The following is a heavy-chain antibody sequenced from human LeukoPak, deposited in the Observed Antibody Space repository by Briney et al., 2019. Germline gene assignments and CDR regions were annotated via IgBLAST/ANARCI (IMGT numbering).Heavy chain of an antibody. V-gene: IGHV4-61*08. CDR3: ARSPSGYRFDS. J-gene: IGHJ4*02. CDR2: IYHTGSN. CDR1: GGSVSNADYY. Sequence: PSETLSLTCTVSGGSVSNADYYWSWIRHPPGKTLEWIGYIYHTGSNNYKYSLKSRVTISLDTSKNRFTLKLTSVTAADTAVYFCARSPSGYRFDSWGQGTLVTVSS. D-gene: IGHD3-22*01.